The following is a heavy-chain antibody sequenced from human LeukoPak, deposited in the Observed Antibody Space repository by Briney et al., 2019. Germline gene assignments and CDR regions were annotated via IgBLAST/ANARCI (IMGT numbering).Heavy chain of an antibody. D-gene: IGHD5-12*01. CDR3: ARQGGYRGYDYDYYFDY. J-gene: IGHJ4*02. V-gene: IGHV4-30-4*01. Sequence: SETLSLTCTVSGGSISSGDYYWSWIHQPPGKGLEWIGYNLYSGSTYYKPSLKSRVTISVDTSKNQFSLKLSSVTAADTAVYYCARQGGYRGYDYDYYFDYWGQGTLVTVSS. CDR2: NLYSGST. CDR1: GGSISSGDYY.